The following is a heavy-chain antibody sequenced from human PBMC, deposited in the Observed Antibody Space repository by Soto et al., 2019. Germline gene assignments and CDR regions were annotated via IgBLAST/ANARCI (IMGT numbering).Heavy chain of an antibody. Sequence: PSETLSLTCTVSGGSISSSRYYGGWIRQPPGKGLEWIGSIYYSGSTYYNPSLKSRVTISVDTSKNQFSLKLSSVTAADTAVYYCASLYSGYDLGWFDPWGQGTLVTVSS. V-gene: IGHV4-39*01. CDR1: GGSISSSRYY. CDR3: ASLYSGYDLGWFDP. D-gene: IGHD5-12*01. J-gene: IGHJ5*02. CDR2: IYYSGST.